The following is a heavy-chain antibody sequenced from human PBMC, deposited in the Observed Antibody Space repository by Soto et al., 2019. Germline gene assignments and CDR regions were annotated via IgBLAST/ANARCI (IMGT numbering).Heavy chain of an antibody. CDR2: VYYSGST. D-gene: IGHD3-22*01. Sequence: SETLSLTCTVSGGSISSGGYYWSWLRQPPGKGLEWIGYVYYSGSTNYSPSLKSRVTTSVDTSKNQFSLKLTSVTAADTAVYYCARATYYYDRSGYLYYFDYWGQGILVTVSS. V-gene: IGHV4-61*08. CDR3: ARATYYYDRSGYLYYFDY. CDR1: GGSISSGGYY. J-gene: IGHJ4*02.